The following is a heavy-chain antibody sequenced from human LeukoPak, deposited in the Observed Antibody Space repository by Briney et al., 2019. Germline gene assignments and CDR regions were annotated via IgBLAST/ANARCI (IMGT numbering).Heavy chain of an antibody. J-gene: IGHJ4*02. CDR3: AGGSYAADY. CDR2: INHSGST. Sequence: SETLSLTCAVYGGSFSGYYWSWIRQPPGKGLEWIGEINHSGSTNYNPSLKSRVTISVDTSKNQFSLKLSSVTAADTAVYYCAGGSYAADYWGQGTLVTVSS. V-gene: IGHV4-34*01. CDR1: GGSFSGYY.